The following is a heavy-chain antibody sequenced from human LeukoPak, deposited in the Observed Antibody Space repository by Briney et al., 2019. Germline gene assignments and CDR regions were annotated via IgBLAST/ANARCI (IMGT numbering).Heavy chain of an antibody. V-gene: IGHV3-15*01. CDR3: TTRGSDSGCPFF. CDR2: IKSKTDGGTT. D-gene: IGHD3-10*01. J-gene: IGHJ4*02. Sequence: GGSLRLSCAASGFTFSNAWMVWVRQAPGKGLEWVGRIKSKTDGGTTDYAAPVKGRFIISRDDSKNTLYLEMNSLKTEDTAVYYCTTRGSDSGCPFFWGQGTLVTVSS. CDR1: GFTFSNAW.